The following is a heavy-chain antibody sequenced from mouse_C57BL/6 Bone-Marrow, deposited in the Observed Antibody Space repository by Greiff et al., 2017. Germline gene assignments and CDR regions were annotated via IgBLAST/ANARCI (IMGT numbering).Heavy chain of an antibody. V-gene: IGHV3-6*01. CDR3: AGLEDYYGSGPWYFDV. CDR1: GYSITSGYY. CDR2: ISYDGST. Sequence: EVKLMESGPGLVKPSPSLSLSCSVTGYSITSGYYWYWIRQFPENQLEWMGYISYDGSTNYNPSLKNRNSITRDTSKNQCFLKLKSVTTEDTATYYCAGLEDYYGSGPWYFDVWGTGTTVTVSS. D-gene: IGHD1-1*01. J-gene: IGHJ1*03.